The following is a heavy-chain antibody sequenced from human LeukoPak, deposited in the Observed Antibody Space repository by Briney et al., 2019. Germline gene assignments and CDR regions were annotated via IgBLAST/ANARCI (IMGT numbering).Heavy chain of an antibody. V-gene: IGHV1-2*02. CDR3: AICSGGSCYLLDY. D-gene: IGHD2-15*01. J-gene: IGHJ4*02. CDR2: INPNSGGT. CDR1: GYTFTSNY. Sequence: GASVKVSCKAFGYTFTSNYMHWVRQAPGQGLEWMGWINPNSGGTNYAQKFQGRVTMTGDTSISTAYMELSRLRSDDTAVYYCAICSGGSCYLLDYWGQGTLVTVSS.